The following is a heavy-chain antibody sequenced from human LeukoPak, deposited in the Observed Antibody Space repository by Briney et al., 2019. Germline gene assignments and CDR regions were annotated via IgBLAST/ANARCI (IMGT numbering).Heavy chain of an antibody. V-gene: IGHV3-48*02. CDR1: GFTFSSYS. J-gene: IGHJ4*02. Sequence: GGSLRLSCAASGFTFSSYSMTWVRQAPGKGLEWVSYISSSSSTIYYADSVKGRFTISRDNAKNSLYLQMNSLRDEDTAVYYCARGTRYYDSSGYDRFDYWGQGTLVTVSS. D-gene: IGHD3-22*01. CDR2: ISSSSSTI. CDR3: ARGTRYYDSSGYDRFDY.